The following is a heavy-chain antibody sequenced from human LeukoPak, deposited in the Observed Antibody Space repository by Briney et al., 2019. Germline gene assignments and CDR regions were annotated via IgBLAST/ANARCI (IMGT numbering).Heavy chain of an antibody. V-gene: IGHV3-20*04. CDR2: ITNWNGGST. Sequence: GGTLRLSCEASGFSFDDYGMSWVRQSTGKGLEWVSAITNWNGGSTGYADSVRGRFTISRDNAKNSLYLQMNSLRAEDTAVYYCARGVPAAHWGQGTLVTVSS. CDR3: ARGVPAAH. J-gene: IGHJ4*02. D-gene: IGHD2-2*01. CDR1: GFSFDDYG.